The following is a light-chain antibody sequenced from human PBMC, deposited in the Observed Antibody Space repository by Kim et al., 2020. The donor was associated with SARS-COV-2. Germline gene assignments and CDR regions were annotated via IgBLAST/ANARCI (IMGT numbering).Light chain of an antibody. V-gene: IGKV3-20*01. CDR2: GAS. J-gene: IGKJ4*01. Sequence: PGERATLSFRASLSVSSSYLAWYQQKPGQAPRLLIYGASSRATGIPDRFSGSGSGTDFTLTISRLEPEDFAVYYCQHCGSSPRTFGGGTKVEIK. CDR1: LSVSSSY. CDR3: QHCGSSPRT.